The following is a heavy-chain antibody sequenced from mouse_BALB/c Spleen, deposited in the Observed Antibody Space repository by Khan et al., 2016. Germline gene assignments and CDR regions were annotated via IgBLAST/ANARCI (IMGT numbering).Heavy chain of an antibody. V-gene: IGHV3-2*02. CDR3: TRWIRGALDY. CDR2: ISYSGST. CDR1: GYSITSDYA. Sequence: EVQLQESGPGLVKPSQSLSLTCTVTGYSITSDYAWNWIRQFPGNKLEWMGYISYSGSTNYNPSLKSRISITRDTSKNQFFLQLNSVTTEDTATYDSTRWIRGALDYWGQGTAVTVSS. J-gene: IGHJ4*01. D-gene: IGHD2-2*01.